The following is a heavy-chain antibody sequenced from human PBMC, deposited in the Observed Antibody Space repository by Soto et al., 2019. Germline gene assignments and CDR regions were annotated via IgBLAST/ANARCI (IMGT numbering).Heavy chain of an antibody. CDR3: VRCRGGGYYGMDV. CDR1: GFTVSSNY. CDR2: IRSKAYGGTT. Sequence: PGGSLRLSCAASGFTVSSNYMSWVRQAPGKGLEWVGFIRSKAYGGTTEYAASVRGRFTISRDDSKSIAYLEMNSLKTEDTAVYYCVRCRGGGYYGMDVWGQGTTVTVSS. D-gene: IGHD4-17*01. V-gene: IGHV3-49*04. J-gene: IGHJ6*02.